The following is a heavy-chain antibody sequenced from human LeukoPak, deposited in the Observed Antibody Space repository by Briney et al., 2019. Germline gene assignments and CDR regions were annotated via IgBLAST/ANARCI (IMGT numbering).Heavy chain of an antibody. D-gene: IGHD2-15*01. J-gene: IGHJ4*02. CDR3: ARVIVVVATMDYFDF. V-gene: IGHV3-9*01. CDR1: GFTFDDYA. Sequence: PGGSLRLSCAASGFTFDDYAMHWVRQAPGKGLEWVSGISWNSGSIDYADSVKGRFAISRDHSTNTLYLQMNSLTAEDTAVYYCARVIVVVATMDYFDFWAREPWSPSPQ. CDR2: ISWNSGSI.